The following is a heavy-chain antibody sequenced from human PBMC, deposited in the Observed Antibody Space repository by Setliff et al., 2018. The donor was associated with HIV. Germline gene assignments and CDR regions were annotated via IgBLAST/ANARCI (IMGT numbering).Heavy chain of an antibody. J-gene: IGHJ4*02. CDR3: ARDGLLEAGIRFDY. Sequence: SVKVSCKTSRGTFSSYAVSWVRQGPGQGLEWMGWISPIFGTAKYAQEFQGRVTITADESTTTAYMELNSLGSEDTAVYYCARDGLLEAGIRFDYWGQGTMVTVSS. V-gene: IGHV1-69*13. CDR1: RGTFSSYA. D-gene: IGHD6-19*01. CDR2: ISPIFGTA.